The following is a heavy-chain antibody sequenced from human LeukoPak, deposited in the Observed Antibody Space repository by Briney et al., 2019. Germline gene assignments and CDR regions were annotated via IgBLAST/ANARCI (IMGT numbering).Heavy chain of an antibody. CDR2: INHSGST. J-gene: IGHJ4*02. Sequence: NPSQTLSLTCTVSGGSISSGDYYWSWIRQPPGKGLEWIGEINHSGSTNYNPSLKSRVTISVDTSKNQFSLKLSSVTAADTAVYYCARGSLSYGLGYWGQGTLVTVSS. D-gene: IGHD5-18*01. V-gene: IGHV4-30-4*08. CDR1: GGSISSGDYY. CDR3: ARGSLSYGLGY.